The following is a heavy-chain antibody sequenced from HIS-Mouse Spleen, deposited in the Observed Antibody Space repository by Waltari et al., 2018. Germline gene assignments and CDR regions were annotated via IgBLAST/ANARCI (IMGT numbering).Heavy chain of an antibody. CDR2: IYYSGST. J-gene: IGHJ2*01. V-gene: IGHV4-39*07. CDR3: AREIPYSSSWYDWYFDL. Sequence: QLQLQESGPGLVKPSETLSLTCTVSGGSISSSSYSWGWIRQPRGKGLEWFGSIYYSGSTYYNPSLKSRVTISVDTSKNQFSLKLSSVTAADTAVYYCAREIPYSSSWYDWYFDLWGRGTLVTVSS. D-gene: IGHD6-13*01. CDR1: GGSISSSSYS.